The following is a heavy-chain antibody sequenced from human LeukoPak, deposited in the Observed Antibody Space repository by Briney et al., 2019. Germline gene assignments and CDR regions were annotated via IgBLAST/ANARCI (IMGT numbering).Heavy chain of an antibody. Sequence: GGSLRLSCAASGFTFSTYTMNWVRQAPGKGLEWVSSISSIGSTIYYADSVKGRFTISRDNSKNTLYLQMNSLRAEDTAVYYCAAQELELRSGAFDIWGQGTMVTVSS. CDR2: ISSIGSTI. J-gene: IGHJ3*02. V-gene: IGHV3-48*01. CDR1: GFTFSTYT. CDR3: AAQELELRSGAFDI. D-gene: IGHD1-7*01.